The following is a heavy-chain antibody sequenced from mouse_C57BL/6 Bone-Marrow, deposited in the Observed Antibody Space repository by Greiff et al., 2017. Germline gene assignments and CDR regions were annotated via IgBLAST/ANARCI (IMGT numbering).Heavy chain of an antibody. V-gene: IGHV5-4*01. CDR2: ISDGGSYT. Sequence: DVMLVESGGGLVTPGGSLKLSCAASGFTFSSYAMSWVRQTPEKRLEWVATISDGGSYTYYPDNVKGRFTIYRDNAKNNLYLQMSHLKSEDTAMYYCARDDYYGSSPFAYWGQGTLVTVSA. CDR3: ARDDYYGSSPFAY. D-gene: IGHD1-1*01. CDR1: GFTFSSYA. J-gene: IGHJ3*01.